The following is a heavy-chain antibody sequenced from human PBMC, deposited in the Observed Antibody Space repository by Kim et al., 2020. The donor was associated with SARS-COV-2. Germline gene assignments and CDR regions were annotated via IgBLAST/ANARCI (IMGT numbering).Heavy chain of an antibody. Sequence: GGSLRLSCAASGFTFSSYAMSWVRQAPGKGLEWVSIISDSSGGRTYYADSVKGRFTISRDNSKNTLYLQMNSLRAEDTAVYYCARGIPPPVIVVQPTARYYFDYWGQGTLVTVSS. CDR1: GFTFSSYA. CDR2: ISDSSGGRT. CDR3: ARGIPPPVIVVQPTARYYFDY. D-gene: IGHD2-2*01. V-gene: IGHV3-23*01. J-gene: IGHJ4*02.